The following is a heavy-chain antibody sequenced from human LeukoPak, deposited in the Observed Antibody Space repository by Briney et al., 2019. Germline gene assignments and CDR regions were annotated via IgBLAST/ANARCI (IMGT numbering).Heavy chain of an antibody. CDR3: AKDDQQLGAFDI. CDR2: ISDSGGST. J-gene: IGHJ3*02. V-gene: IGHV3-23*01. CDR1: GFTFSSYA. D-gene: IGHD6-13*01. Sequence: PGGSLRLSCAASGFTFSSYAMSWVRQAPGKGLEWVSAISDSGGSTYYADSVKGRFTISRDNSKNTLYLQMNSLRAEDTAVYYCAKDDQQLGAFDIWGQGTMVTVSS.